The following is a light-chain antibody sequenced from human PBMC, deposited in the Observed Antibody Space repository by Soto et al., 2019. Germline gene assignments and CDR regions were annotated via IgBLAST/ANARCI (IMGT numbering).Light chain of an antibody. CDR1: ASNIGSNF. CDR3: ATWDDNVKGPV. J-gene: IGLJ2*01. CDR2: TNS. V-gene: IGLV1-44*01. Sequence: QSVLTQPPSASGPPGQRVTISCSGRASNIGSNFVSWYQVVPGTAPKLLIYTNSHRPSGVPDRFSGSRSGTSASLDISGLQSDDEVDYFCATWDDNVKGPVFGGGTKVTVL.